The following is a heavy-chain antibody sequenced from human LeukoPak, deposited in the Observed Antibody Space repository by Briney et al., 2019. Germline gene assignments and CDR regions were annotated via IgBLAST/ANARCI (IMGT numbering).Heavy chain of an antibody. Sequence: PGRSLRLSCAASGFTFSTYAMHWVRQAPGKGLEWVSAISGSGGSTYYADSVKGRFTISRDNSKNTLYLQMNSLRAEDTAVYYCAKCITMARGVIGQDAFDIWGQGTMVTVSS. J-gene: IGHJ3*02. V-gene: IGHV3-23*01. D-gene: IGHD3-10*01. CDR1: GFTFSTYA. CDR2: ISGSGGST. CDR3: AKCITMARGVIGQDAFDI.